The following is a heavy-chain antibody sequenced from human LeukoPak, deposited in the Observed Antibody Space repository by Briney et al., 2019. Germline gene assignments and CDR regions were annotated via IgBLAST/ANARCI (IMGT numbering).Heavy chain of an antibody. Sequence: SVKVSCKASGYTFTGYYMHRVRQAPGQGLEWMGWINHNSGGTNYAQKFQGRVTMTRDTSISKAYMELTRLRSGDTAVYYGARAGYSSGWSGSYYYYMDVWGKGATATVS. D-gene: IGHD6-19*01. V-gene: IGHV1-2*02. CDR2: INHNSGGT. CDR3: ARAGYSSGWSGSYYYYMDV. J-gene: IGHJ6*03. CDR1: GYTFTGYY.